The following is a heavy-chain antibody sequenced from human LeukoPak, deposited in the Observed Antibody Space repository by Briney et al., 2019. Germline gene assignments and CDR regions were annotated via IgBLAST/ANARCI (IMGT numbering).Heavy chain of an antibody. CDR2: IIPIFGTA. V-gene: IGHV1-69*05. CDR1: GGTFSSYA. Sequence: ASVKVSCKASGGTFSSYAISWVRQAPGQGLEWMGRIIPIFGTANYAQKFQGRVTITTDESTSAAYMELSSLRSEDTAVYYCARDGLTPSVLMVYAIENWFDPWGQGTLVTVSS. J-gene: IGHJ5*02. CDR3: ARDGLTPSVLMVYAIENWFDP. D-gene: IGHD2-8*01.